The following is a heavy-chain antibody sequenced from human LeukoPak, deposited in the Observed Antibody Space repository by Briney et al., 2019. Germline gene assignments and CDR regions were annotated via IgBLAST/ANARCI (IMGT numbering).Heavy chain of an antibody. V-gene: IGHV1-18*01. Sequence: ASVKVSCKASGYTFTSYGISWVRQAPGQGLEWMGWISAYNGNTNYAQKLQGRVTMTTDTSTSTAYTELRSLRSDDTAVYYCARESFLRFGEWPHFDYWGQGTLVTVSS. CDR1: GYTFTSYG. CDR3: ARESFLRFGEWPHFDY. D-gene: IGHD3-10*01. J-gene: IGHJ4*02. CDR2: ISAYNGNT.